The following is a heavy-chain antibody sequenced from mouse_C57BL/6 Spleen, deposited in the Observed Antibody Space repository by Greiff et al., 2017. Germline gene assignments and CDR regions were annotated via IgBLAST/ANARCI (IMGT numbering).Heavy chain of an antibody. Sequence: QVQLQQPGAELVRPGSSVKLSCKASGYTFTSYWMDWVKQRPGQGLEWIGNIYPSDSETHYNQKFKDKATLTVDKSSSTAYMQLSSLTSEDSAVYYRARGGYGKGYWGQGTTLTVSS. V-gene: IGHV1-61*01. CDR2: IYPSDSET. CDR3: ARGGYGKGY. J-gene: IGHJ2*01. CDR1: GYTFTSYW. D-gene: IGHD1-1*01.